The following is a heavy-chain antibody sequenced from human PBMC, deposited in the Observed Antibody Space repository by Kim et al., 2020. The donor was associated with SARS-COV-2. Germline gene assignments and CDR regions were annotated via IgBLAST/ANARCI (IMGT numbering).Heavy chain of an antibody. Sequence: ASVKVSCKASGYTFTSYGISWVRQAPGQGLEWMGWISAYNGNTNYAQKLQGRVTMTTDTSTSTAYMELRSLRSDDTAVYYCARDGFYYGSGSYGNYYYGMDVWGQGTTVTVSS. CDR1: GYTFTSYG. D-gene: IGHD3-10*01. CDR3: ARDGFYYGSGSYGNYYYGMDV. V-gene: IGHV1-18*01. J-gene: IGHJ6*02. CDR2: ISAYNGNT.